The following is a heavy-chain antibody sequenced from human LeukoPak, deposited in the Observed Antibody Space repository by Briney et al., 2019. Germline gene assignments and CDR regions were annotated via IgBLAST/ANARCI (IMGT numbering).Heavy chain of an antibody. CDR1: GFIFTNYF. CDR2: IKSKTDGGTT. D-gene: IGHD3-3*01. Sequence: GGSLRLSCAASGFIFTNYFMSWVRQAPGKGLEWVGRIKSKTDGGTTDYAAPVKGRFTISRDDSKNTLYLQMNSLKTEDTAVYYCTTRGRLYSSVDYWGQGTLVTVSS. CDR3: TTRGRLYSSVDY. V-gene: IGHV3-15*01. J-gene: IGHJ4*02.